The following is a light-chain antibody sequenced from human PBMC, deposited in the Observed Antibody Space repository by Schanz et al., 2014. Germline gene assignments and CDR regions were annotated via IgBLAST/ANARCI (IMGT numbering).Light chain of an antibody. V-gene: IGLV2-14*01. Sequence: QSALTQPASVSGSPGQSITISCTGTTSDVGGYNYVSWYQQYPGKAPKLMIYDVNYRPSGVSNRFSGSKSGNTASLTVSGLQAEDEADYYCNSYAGNTNVFGTGTKLTVL. J-gene: IGLJ1*01. CDR3: NSYAGNTNV. CDR2: DVN. CDR1: TSDVGGYNY.